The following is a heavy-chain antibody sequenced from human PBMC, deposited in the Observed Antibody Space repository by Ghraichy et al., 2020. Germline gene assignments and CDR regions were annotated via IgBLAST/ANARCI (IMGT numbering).Heavy chain of an antibody. J-gene: IGHJ5*02. D-gene: IGHD6-19*01. V-gene: IGHV3-21*01. CDR2: ISISSTYM. CDR1: GFTFSTYS. Sequence: GESLNISCAASGFTFSTYSMNWVRQVPGKGLEWVSSISISSTYMYYTDSVKGRFTISRDDPRNSLYLDMNSLRAEDTAVYYCYRGSYYRGWYGDFPWGQGNLVTGS. CDR3: YRGSYYRGWYGDFP.